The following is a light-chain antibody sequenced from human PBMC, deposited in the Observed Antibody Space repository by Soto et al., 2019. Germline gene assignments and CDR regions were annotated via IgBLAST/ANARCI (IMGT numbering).Light chain of an antibody. CDR1: QSVSSL. CDR3: QHRFNWPFT. V-gene: IGKV3-11*01. J-gene: IGKJ3*01. Sequence: IGLTQSTATLSLSPGERATLSCRASQSVSSLLAWYQQKPGQAPRLLIYDASNRATGIPARFSGSGSGTDFTLTISSLEPEDFAVYYCQHRFNWPFTFGPGTKVAIK. CDR2: DAS.